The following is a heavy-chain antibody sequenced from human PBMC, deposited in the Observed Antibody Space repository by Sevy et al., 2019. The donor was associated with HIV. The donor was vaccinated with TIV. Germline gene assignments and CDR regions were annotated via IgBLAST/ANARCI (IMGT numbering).Heavy chain of an antibody. V-gene: IGHV4-59*13. CDR2: IYYSGST. CDR1: GGSMTSYY. J-gene: IGHJ4*02. CDR3: ARSVGTGNYFDY. D-gene: IGHD2-21*02. Sequence: SETLSLTCTVSGGSMTSYYWNWIRQPPGKGLEWIGYIYYSGSTYYNPSLKSQVTMSVDTSKNRFSLTLISVTAADTAVYHCARSVGTGNYFDYWGQGALVTVSS.